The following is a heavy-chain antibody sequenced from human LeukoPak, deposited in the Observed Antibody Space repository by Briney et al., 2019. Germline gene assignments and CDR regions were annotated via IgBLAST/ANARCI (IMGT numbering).Heavy chain of an antibody. CDR2: IIPIFGTA. J-gene: IGHJ5*02. CDR1: GGTFSSYA. D-gene: IGHD6-13*01. Sequence: EASVKVSCKASGGTFSSYAISWVRQAPGQGLEWMGGIIPIFGTANYAQKFQGRVTITADKSTSTAYMELSSLRSGDTAVYYCARGGLAAAGSVWFDPWGQGTLVTVSS. CDR3: ARGGLAAAGSVWFDP. V-gene: IGHV1-69*06.